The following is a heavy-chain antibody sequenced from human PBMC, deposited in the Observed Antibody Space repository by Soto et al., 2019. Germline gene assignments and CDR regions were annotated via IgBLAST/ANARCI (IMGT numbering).Heavy chain of an antibody. J-gene: IGHJ3*02. Sequence: QVQLQESGPGLVKPSETLSLTCTVSGDSVTSYFWTWIRQPPVKGLEWIAYISYSGTTKYNPSVRGRVTISVVTSTNQVSLTMTSVTAADTAVYYCARESNEAFDIWGQGAMVTVSS. CDR3: ARESNEAFDI. V-gene: IGHV4-59*02. CDR1: GDSVTSYF. CDR2: ISYSGTT.